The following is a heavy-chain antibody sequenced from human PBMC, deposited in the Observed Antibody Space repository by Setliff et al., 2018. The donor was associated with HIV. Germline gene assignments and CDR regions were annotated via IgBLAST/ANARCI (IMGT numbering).Heavy chain of an antibody. J-gene: IGHJ4*02. CDR2: ISSTSSNI. D-gene: IGHD2-21*02. Sequence: GGSLRLSCAASGFSFSSYGMNWVRQAPGKGLEWVSYISSTSSNIYYVDSVEGRFTISRDNADNSLYLQMNSLRAEDTAVYYCTSAGGGNSGTRWFDYWGQGALVTVSS. V-gene: IGHV3-48*01. CDR3: TSAGGGNSGTRWFDY. CDR1: GFSFSSYG.